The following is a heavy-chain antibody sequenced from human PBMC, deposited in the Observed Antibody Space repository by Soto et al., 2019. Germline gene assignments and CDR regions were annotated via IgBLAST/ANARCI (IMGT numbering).Heavy chain of an antibody. D-gene: IGHD3-10*01. J-gene: IGHJ4*02. CDR2: INHSGST. CDR1: GGSFSGYY. CDR3: ARDRSPFGQTETPGGY. V-gene: IGHV4-34*01. Sequence: PSETLSLTCAVYGGSFSGYYWSWIRQPPGKGLEWIGEINHSGSTNYNPSLKSRVTISVDTSKNQFSLKLSSVTAADTAVYYCARDRSPFGQTETPGGYWGQGTLVTVSS.